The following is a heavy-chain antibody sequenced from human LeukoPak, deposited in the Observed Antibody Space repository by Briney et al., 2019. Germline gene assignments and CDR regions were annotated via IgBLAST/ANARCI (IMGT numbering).Heavy chain of an antibody. CDR3: ARVSVVWSRVSLTPFDY. Sequence: ASVKVSCKASGYTFTSYAMHWVRQAPGQRLEWMGWINAGNGNTRYSQKFQGRVTITRDTSASTAYMELSSLRSEDTAVYYCARVSVVWSRVSLTPFDYWGQGTLVTVSS. D-gene: IGHD3-3*01. V-gene: IGHV1-3*01. CDR1: GYTFTSYA. CDR2: INAGNGNT. J-gene: IGHJ4*02.